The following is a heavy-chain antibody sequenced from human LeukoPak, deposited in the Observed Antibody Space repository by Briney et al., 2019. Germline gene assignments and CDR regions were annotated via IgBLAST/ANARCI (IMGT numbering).Heavy chain of an antibody. D-gene: IGHD3-16*02. V-gene: IGHV4-34*01. Sequence: SETLSLTCAVYGGSFSGYYWSWIRQPPGKGLEWIGEINHSGSTNYNPSLKSRVTISVDTSKNQFSLKLSSVTAADTAVYYCARGPGDYVWGSYRYRQYFDHWGQGTLVTVSS. CDR1: GGSFSGYY. J-gene: IGHJ4*02. CDR3: ARGPGDYVWGSYRYRQYFDH. CDR2: INHSGST.